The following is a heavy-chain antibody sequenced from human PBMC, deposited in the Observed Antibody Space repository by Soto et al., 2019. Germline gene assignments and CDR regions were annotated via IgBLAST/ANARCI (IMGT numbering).Heavy chain of an antibody. V-gene: IGHV5-51*01. D-gene: IGHD3-9*01. CDR3: ARQVLRYFDWLDGFFDY. J-gene: IGHJ4*02. Sequence: GESLKISCKGSGYSFTSYWIGWVRQMPGKGLEWMGIIYPGDSDTRYSPSFQGQVTISADKSISTAYLQWSSLKASDTAMYYCARQVLRYFDWLDGFFDYWGQGTLVTVSS. CDR1: GYSFTSYW. CDR2: IYPGDSDT.